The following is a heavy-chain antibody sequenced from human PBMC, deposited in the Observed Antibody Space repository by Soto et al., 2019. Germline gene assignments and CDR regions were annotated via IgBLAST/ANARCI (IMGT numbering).Heavy chain of an antibody. D-gene: IGHD3-10*01. CDR3: ARSVRPLSWFDS. CDR2: IFYSGTT. V-gene: IGHV4-31*03. Sequence: SETLSLTCTVSDGSISSGGYYWSWIRQHPGKGLEWIGYIFYSGTTYYNPSLKSRVTISVDTSKNQFSLKLSSVTAEDTAEYYCARSVRPLSWFDSWGQGTLVTVSS. J-gene: IGHJ5*01. CDR1: DGSISSGGYY.